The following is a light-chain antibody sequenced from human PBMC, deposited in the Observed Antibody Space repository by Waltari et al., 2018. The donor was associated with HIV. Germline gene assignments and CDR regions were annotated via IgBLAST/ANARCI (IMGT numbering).Light chain of an antibody. CDR3: QQRSDWPLT. CDR2: DAS. V-gene: IGKV3-11*01. J-gene: IGKJ4*01. Sequence: ELVLTQSPAPLSLSPGDGATLSCRASQSISNYLAWVQQKPGQAPRLLIYDASNRATGIPARFSGSGSGTDFALTISSLEPEDFAVYYCQQRSDWPLTFGGGTKVEIK. CDR1: QSISNY.